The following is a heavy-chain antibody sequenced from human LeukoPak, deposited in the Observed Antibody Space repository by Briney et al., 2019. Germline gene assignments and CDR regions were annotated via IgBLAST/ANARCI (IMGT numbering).Heavy chain of an antibody. CDR3: TTDGTYYDILTGYYPADY. CDR2: IKSKTDGGTT. CDR1: GFTFSNAW. D-gene: IGHD3-9*01. Sequence: PGGSLRLSCAASGFTFSNAWMSWVRQAPGKGLEWVGRIKSKTDGGTTDYAAPVKGRFTISRDDSKNTLYLQMNSLKTEDTAVYYCTTDGTYYDILTGYYPADYWGQGTLVTVSS. V-gene: IGHV3-15*01. J-gene: IGHJ4*02.